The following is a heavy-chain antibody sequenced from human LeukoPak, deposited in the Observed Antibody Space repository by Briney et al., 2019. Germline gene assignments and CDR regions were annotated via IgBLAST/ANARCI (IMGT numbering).Heavy chain of an antibody. J-gene: IGHJ6*03. Sequence: GASVKVSCKASGGTFSRYAISWVRQAPGQGLGWMGGITPIFGIPNYAQKFQGRVTITADESTSTAYMELSSLRFEDTAVYYCARDSEHYYGLGNYYKYYYYMDVWGKGTTVTISS. V-gene: IGHV1-69*13. CDR1: GGTFSRYA. CDR3: ARDSEHYYGLGNYYKYYYYMDV. CDR2: ITPIFGIP. D-gene: IGHD3-10*01.